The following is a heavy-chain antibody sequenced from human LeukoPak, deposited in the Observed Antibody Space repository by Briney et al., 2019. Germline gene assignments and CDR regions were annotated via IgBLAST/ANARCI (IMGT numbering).Heavy chain of an antibody. CDR2: MYYSGST. J-gene: IGHJ5*02. D-gene: IGHD3-10*01. CDR1: GVSISSYY. CDR3: ARGSGLLWFGEPHNWFDP. V-gene: IGHV4-59*01. Sequence: SSETLSLTCTVSGVSISSYYWSWIRQPPGKGLEWVGYMYYSGSTNYIPSLKSRVTISVDTSKNQFSLKLSSVTAADTAVYYCARGSGLLWFGEPHNWFDPWGQGTLVTVSS.